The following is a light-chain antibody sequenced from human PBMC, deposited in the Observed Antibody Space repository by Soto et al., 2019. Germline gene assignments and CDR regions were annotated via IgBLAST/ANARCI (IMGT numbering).Light chain of an antibody. J-gene: IGLJ2*01. V-gene: IGLV2-14*01. Sequence: QSALTQPASVSGSPGQSITISCTGTSSDVGGYNYVSWYQQHPGKAPKLMIYDVSNRPSGVSNRFSGSKSGNTASLTISGLQAEDEADYYCSSYTSSSTVHVVLGGGTQLTVL. CDR2: DVS. CDR1: SSDVGGYNY. CDR3: SSYTSSSTVHVV.